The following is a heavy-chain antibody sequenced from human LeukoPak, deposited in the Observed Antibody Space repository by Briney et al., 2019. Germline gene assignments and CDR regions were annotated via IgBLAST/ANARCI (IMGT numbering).Heavy chain of an antibody. D-gene: IGHD2-2*01. CDR1: GYTFTRYY. CDR2: INPSGGST. J-gene: IGHJ3*02. Sequence: GASVKVSCKASGYTFTRYYMHWVRQAPGQGLEWMGIINPSGGSTSYAQKFQGRVTMTRNTSTSTVYMELSSLTSEDTAVYYCARGRGVVVPAAPTGDPFDIWGQGTMVTVSS. V-gene: IGHV1-46*01. CDR3: ARGRGVVVPAAPTGDPFDI.